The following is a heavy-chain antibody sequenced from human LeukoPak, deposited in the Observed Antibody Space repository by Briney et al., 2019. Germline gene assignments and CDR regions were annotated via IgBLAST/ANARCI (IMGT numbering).Heavy chain of an antibody. CDR3: ARHGSSGWYGRYYYYGMDV. CDR2: IYTSGST. CDR1: GGSISSYY. V-gene: IGHV4-4*07. Sequence: SETLSLTCTVSGGSISSYYWSWIRQPAGKGLEWIGRIYTSGSTNYNPSLKSRVTMSVDTSKNQFSLKLSSVTAADTAVYYCARHGSSGWYGRYYYYGMDVWGQGTAVTVSS. J-gene: IGHJ6*02. D-gene: IGHD6-19*01.